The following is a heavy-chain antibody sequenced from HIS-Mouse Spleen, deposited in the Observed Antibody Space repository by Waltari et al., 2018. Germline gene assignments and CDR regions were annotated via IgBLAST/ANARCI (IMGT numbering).Heavy chain of an antibody. CDR1: GYTFTSYD. J-gene: IGHJ4*02. V-gene: IGHV1-8*01. Sequence: QVQLVQSGAEVKTPGASVKVSCKASGYTFTSYDITGVHQATGQGLEWMGWMNPNSGNTGYAQKFQGRVTMTRNTSISTAYMELSSLRSEDTAVYYCARVYYDFWSGYYYWGQGTLVTVSS. D-gene: IGHD3-3*01. CDR2: MNPNSGNT. CDR3: ARVYYDFWSGYYY.